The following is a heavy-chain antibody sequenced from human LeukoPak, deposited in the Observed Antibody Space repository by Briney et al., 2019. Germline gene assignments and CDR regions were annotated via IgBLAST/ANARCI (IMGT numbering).Heavy chain of an antibody. CDR1: GFTFSNYN. Sequence: SGGSLRLSCADSGFTFSNYNMNWVRQAPGKAMEWVSSITSSGTYTFYADSVKGRFTISRDNAENSLYLQMDSLGPEDTAVYYCARDPYSGNYGTYYYYYMDVWGKGTTVTISS. V-gene: IGHV3-21*01. CDR3: ARDPYSGNYGTYYYYYMDV. CDR2: ITSSGTYT. D-gene: IGHD1-26*01. J-gene: IGHJ6*03.